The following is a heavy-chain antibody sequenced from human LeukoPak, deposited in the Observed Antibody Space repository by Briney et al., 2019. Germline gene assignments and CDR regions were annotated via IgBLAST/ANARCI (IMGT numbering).Heavy chain of an antibody. CDR2: ISSSSSYI. V-gene: IGHV3-21*01. D-gene: IGHD2-2*01. Sequence: GGSLRLSCAASGFTFSSYSMNWVRQAPGKGLEWVSSISSSSSYIYYADSVKGRFTISRDNAKNSLYLQMNSLRAEVTAVYYCARDRVVPAAQDQKNYFDYWGQGTLVTVSS. J-gene: IGHJ4*02. CDR1: GFTFSSYS. CDR3: ARDRVVPAAQDQKNYFDY.